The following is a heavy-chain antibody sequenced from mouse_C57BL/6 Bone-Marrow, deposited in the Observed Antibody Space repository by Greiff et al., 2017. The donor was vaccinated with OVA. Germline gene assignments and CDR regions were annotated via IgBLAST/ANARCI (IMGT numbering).Heavy chain of an antibody. Sequence: VKLVESGPGLVAPSQSLSITCTVSGFSLTSYGVSWVRQPPGKGLEWLGVIWGDGGTNYHSALLYRLSISKDNSKIQVFLNLNSLQTDDTATDYCAKLYDGYYLYAMDYWGQGTSVTVSS. D-gene: IGHD2-3*01. CDR3: AKLYDGYYLYAMDY. CDR2: IWGDGGT. CDR1: GFSLTSYG. V-gene: IGHV2-3*01. J-gene: IGHJ4*01.